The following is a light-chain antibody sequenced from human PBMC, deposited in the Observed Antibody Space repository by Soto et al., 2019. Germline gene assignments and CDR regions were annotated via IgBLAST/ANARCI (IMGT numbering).Light chain of an antibody. J-gene: IGLJ1*01. V-gene: IGLV2-8*01. CDR1: SSDVGAYNY. CDR3: SSHAGSTNYV. CDR2: EVS. Sequence: QSVLTQPPSASWSPGHSVTISCTGTSSDVGAYNYVSWYQQHPGKAPKLMIYEVSKRPSGVPDRFSGSKSGNTASLTVSGLQAEDEADYYCSSHAGSTNYVFGTGTKVTVL.